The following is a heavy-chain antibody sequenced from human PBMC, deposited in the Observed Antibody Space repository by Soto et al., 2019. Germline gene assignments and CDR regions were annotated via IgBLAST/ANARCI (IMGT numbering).Heavy chain of an antibody. CDR2: IIPILGIA. CDR1: GGTFSSYT. J-gene: IGHJ3*02. D-gene: IGHD2-2*01. CDR3: ARDGDCSSPSYYAGLSAFEI. Sequence: QVQLVQSGAEVKKPGSSVKVSCKASGGTFSSYTISWVRQAPGQGLEWMGRIIPILGIANYAQKFQGRVTHTAEESTRTGYMELGSLRAEGKAVYCCARDGDCSSPSYYAGLSAFEIWSQVKMVTVSS. V-gene: IGHV1-69*02.